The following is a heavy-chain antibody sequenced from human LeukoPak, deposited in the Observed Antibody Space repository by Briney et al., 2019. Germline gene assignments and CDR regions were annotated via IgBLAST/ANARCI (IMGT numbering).Heavy chain of an antibody. CDR1: GYSLRSGYF. V-gene: IGHV4-38-2*02. Sequence: SETLSLTCTVSGYSLRSGYFWGWIRQPPGKGLEWIGSIDHSGCTYYNPSLKTRVTISVDTSNNQFSLKLSSVTAADTAVYFCARDVQYYYDGNNWFDPWGQGTLVTVSS. J-gene: IGHJ5*02. CDR2: IDHSGCT. D-gene: IGHD3-22*01. CDR3: ARDVQYYYDGNNWFDP.